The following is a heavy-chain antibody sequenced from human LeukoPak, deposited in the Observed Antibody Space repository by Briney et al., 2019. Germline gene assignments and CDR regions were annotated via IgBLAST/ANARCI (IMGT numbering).Heavy chain of an antibody. CDR2: INWNGGRT. V-gene: IGHV3-20*04. Sequence: GGSLRLSCAASGFTFDDYGMSWVSQVPGKGLEWASGINWNGGRTGYAESVKGQFTISRDNAKNSLYLQMNSLRAEDTALYYCARTRGSYSVSDYWGQGTLVTVSS. CDR1: GFTFDDYG. D-gene: IGHD1-26*01. CDR3: ARTRGSYSVSDY. J-gene: IGHJ4*02.